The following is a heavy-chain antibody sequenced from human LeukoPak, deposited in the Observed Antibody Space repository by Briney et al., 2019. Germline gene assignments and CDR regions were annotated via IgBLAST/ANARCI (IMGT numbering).Heavy chain of an antibody. D-gene: IGHD2-21*02. V-gene: IGHV3-48*02. Sequence: GGSLRLSCAASGFTFSIYSMNWVRQAPGKGLEWISYISSSSDLIYYADSVKGRFTISRDNAKNSLYQQMNSLRDEDTAVYYCARDNRGGDCQMFDFWGQGTLVTVSS. CDR3: ARDNRGGDCQMFDF. CDR2: ISSSSDLI. CDR1: GFTFSIYS. J-gene: IGHJ4*02.